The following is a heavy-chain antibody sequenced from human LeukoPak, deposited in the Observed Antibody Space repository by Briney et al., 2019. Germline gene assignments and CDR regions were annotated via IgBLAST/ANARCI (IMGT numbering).Heavy chain of an antibody. V-gene: IGHV3-15*01. Sequence: GGSLRLSCAASGFTFSNAWMSWVRQAPGKGLEWVGRIKSKTDGGTTDYAAPVKGRFTISRDDSKNTLYLQMNSLKTEDTAVYYCTTDPHRVSGGDYYYYGMDVWGQGTTVTVSS. CDR1: GFTFSNAW. CDR3: TTDPHRVSGGDYYYYGMDV. J-gene: IGHJ6*02. D-gene: IGHD2-21*01. CDR2: IKSKTDGGTT.